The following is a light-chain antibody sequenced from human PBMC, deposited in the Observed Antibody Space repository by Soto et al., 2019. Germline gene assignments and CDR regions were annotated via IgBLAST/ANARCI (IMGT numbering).Light chain of an antibody. J-gene: IGKJ1*01. Sequence: EIVLTQSPGTLSLSPGERVTLSCRASQSVSSDYLAWYQQKPGQAPRLLIYGASTRATGIPARFSGSGSGTEFTLTINSLQSEDFAVYYCQQYNNWPRTFGQGTKVDIK. CDR1: QSVSSD. CDR2: GAS. V-gene: IGKV3-15*01. CDR3: QQYNNWPRT.